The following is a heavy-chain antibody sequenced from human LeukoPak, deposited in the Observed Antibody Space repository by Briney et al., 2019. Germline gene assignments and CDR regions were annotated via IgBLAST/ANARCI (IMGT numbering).Heavy chain of an antibody. J-gene: IGHJ4*02. V-gene: IGHV4-59*08. CDR3: ARLEYSSSPSSGTFDY. CDR2: IYYSGST. CDR1: GGSFSGYY. D-gene: IGHD6-6*01. Sequence: PSETLSLTCAVYGGSFSGYYWSWIRQPPGKGLEWIGYIYYSGSTNYNPSLKSRVTISVDTSKNQFSLKLSSVTAADTAVYYCARLEYSSSPSSGTFDYWGQGTLVTVSS.